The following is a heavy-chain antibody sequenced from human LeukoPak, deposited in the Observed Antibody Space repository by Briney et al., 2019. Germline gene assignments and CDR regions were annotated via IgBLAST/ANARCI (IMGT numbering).Heavy chain of an antibody. J-gene: IGHJ3*02. CDR1: GFTFSNAW. CDR3: AKGRLITMIVVVITPDAFDI. D-gene: IGHD3-22*01. V-gene: IGHV3-15*01. Sequence: GGSLRLSCAASGFTFSNAWMSWVRQAPGKGLEWVGRIKSKTDGGTTDYAAPVKGRFTISRDDSKNTLYLQMNSLRAEDTAVYYCAKGRLITMIVVVITPDAFDIWGQGTMVTVSS. CDR2: IKSKTDGGTT.